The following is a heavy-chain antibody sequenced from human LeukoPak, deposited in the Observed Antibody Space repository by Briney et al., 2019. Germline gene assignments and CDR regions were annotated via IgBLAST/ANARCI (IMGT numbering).Heavy chain of an antibody. CDR3: ARDRSSSWSFDY. D-gene: IGHD6-13*01. J-gene: IGHJ4*02. CDR1: GVTFSSYG. V-gene: IGHV3-30*03. CDR2: ISHDGSNK. Sequence: PGGSLRLSCAASGVTFSSYGMHWVRQAPGKGLEWVAVISHDGSNKFYADSVKGRFTISRDNSKNTLHLQMNSLRGEDTAVYYCARDRSSSWSFDYWGQGTLVTVSS.